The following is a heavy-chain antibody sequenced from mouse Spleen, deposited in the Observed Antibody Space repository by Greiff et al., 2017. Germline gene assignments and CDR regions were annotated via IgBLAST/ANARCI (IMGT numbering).Heavy chain of an antibody. Sequence: DVKLVESGGGLVKPGGSLKLSCAASGFTFSDYGMHWVRQAPEKGLEWVAYISSGSSTIYYADTVKGRFTISRDNAKNTLFLQMTSLRSEDTAMYYCARRANWDEDAMDYWGQGTSVTVSS. V-gene: IGHV5-17*01. CDR3: ARRANWDEDAMDY. D-gene: IGHD4-1*01. J-gene: IGHJ4*01. CDR1: GFTFSDYG. CDR2: ISSGSSTI.